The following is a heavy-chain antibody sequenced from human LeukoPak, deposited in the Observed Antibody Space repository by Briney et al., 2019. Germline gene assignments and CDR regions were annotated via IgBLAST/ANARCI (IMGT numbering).Heavy chain of an antibody. CDR3: ARVGVDYSGNVLKYFFDY. D-gene: IGHD4-23*01. V-gene: IGHV4-59*01. CDR2: IYDSGSA. J-gene: IGHJ4*02. Sequence: SETLSLTCTVSGGSISSYQWSWIRQPPGKGLEWIGNIYDSGSANYNPSLKSRVVISVDTSKNQFSLNLTPVTAADTAVYYCARVGVDYSGNVLKYFFDYWGQGTLVTVSS. CDR1: GGSISSYQ.